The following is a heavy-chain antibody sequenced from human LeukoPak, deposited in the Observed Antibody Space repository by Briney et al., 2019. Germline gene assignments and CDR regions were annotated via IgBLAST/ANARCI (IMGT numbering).Heavy chain of an antibody. V-gene: IGHV3-30*02. D-gene: IGHD3-22*01. J-gene: IGHJ5*01. CDR2: IWYDGSNR. CDR1: GFTFSSYA. CDR3: AKGHSSGYKAYPDS. Sequence: GGSLRLSCAASGFTFSSYAMHWVRQAPDKGLEWVTFIWYDGSNRYYADSVQGRFTVPRDNSKNTLYLQMDNLGAEDTAVYYCAKGHSSGYKAYPDSWGQGILVTVSS.